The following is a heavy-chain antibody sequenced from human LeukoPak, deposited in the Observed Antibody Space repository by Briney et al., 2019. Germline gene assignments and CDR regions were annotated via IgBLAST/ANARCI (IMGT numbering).Heavy chain of an antibody. J-gene: IGHJ6*04. CDR2: ISSSGSHI. Sequence: PGGSLRLSCAASGFTFSTYSMSWVRQAAGKGLAWVSSISSSGSHIYYADSVKGRFTISRDNAKNSLYLQMNSLRAEDTAVYYCARGPHHYDFWSGQVWGPAGVWGKGTTVTVSS. V-gene: IGHV3-21*01. D-gene: IGHD3-3*01. CDR1: GFTFSTYS. CDR3: ARGPHHYDFWSGQVWGPAGV.